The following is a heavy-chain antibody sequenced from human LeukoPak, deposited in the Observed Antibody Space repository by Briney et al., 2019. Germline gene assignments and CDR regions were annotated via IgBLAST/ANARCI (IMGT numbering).Heavy chain of an antibody. CDR1: GFTFSTYG. V-gene: IGHV3-30*18. D-gene: IGHD3-10*01. J-gene: IGHJ5*02. Sequence: GRSLRLSCAASGFTFSTYGIHWVRQAPGKGLEWVAVISSDGSNIFYGDSVKGRFTTSREDSRNTLYLQMNSLRAEDTAVYYCAKDAGVPSGSGQLYNWFDPWGQGTLVTVSS. CDR2: ISSDGSNI. CDR3: AKDAGVPSGSGQLYNWFDP.